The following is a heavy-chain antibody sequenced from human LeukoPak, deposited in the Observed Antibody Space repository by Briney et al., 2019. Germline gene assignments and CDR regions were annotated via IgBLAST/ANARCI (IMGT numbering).Heavy chain of an antibody. CDR1: GGTFSSYA. V-gene: IGHV1-69*04. Sequence: GASVKVSCKASGGTFSSYAISWVRQAPGQGLEWMGRIIPILGIANYAQKFQGRVTITADKSTSTAYMELSSLRSEDTAVYYCAREYSSSLFDYWGQGTLVTVSS. J-gene: IGHJ4*02. CDR3: AREYSSSLFDY. D-gene: IGHD6-13*01. CDR2: IIPILGIA.